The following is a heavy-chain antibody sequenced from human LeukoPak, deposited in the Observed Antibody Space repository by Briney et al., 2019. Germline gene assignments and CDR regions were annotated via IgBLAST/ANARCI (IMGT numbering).Heavy chain of an antibody. CDR3: ASSIAAAALYYYYMDV. CDR1: GGSISSGSYY. D-gene: IGHD6-13*01. V-gene: IGHV4-61*02. CDR2: IYTSGST. Sequence: SETLSLTCTVSGGSISSGSYYWSWIRQPAGKGLEWIGRIYTSGSTNYNPSLKSRVTISVDTSKNQFSLKLSSVTAADTAVYYCASSIAAAALYYYYMDVWGKGTTVTVSS. J-gene: IGHJ6*03.